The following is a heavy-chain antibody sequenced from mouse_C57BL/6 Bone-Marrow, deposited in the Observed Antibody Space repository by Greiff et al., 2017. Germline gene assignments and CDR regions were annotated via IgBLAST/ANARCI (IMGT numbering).Heavy chain of an antibody. CDR3: ARDLLYYYWYYFDY. CDR1: GYTFTSYW. CDR2: IDPNSGGT. V-gene: IGHV1-72*01. Sequence: VQLQQPGAELVKPGASVKLSCKASGYTFTSYWMHWVKQRPGRGLEWIGRIDPNSGGTKYNEKFKSKATLTVAKPSSTAYMQLSSLTSADSAVYYCARDLLYYYWYYFDYWGQGTTLTVSS. D-gene: IGHD1-1*01. J-gene: IGHJ2*01.